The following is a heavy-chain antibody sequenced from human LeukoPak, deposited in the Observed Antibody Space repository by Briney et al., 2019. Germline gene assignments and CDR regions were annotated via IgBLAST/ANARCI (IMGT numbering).Heavy chain of an antibody. CDR1: GYTFTSYG. D-gene: IGHD4-17*01. CDR2: INPSGGST. V-gene: IGHV1-46*01. J-gene: IGHJ4*02. Sequence: ASVKVSCKASGYTFTSYGISWVRQAPGQGLEWMGIINPSGGSTSYAQKFQGRVTMTRDTSTSTVYMELSSLRSEDTAVYYCARDATPTTTLFYWGQGTLVTVSS. CDR3: ARDATPTTTLFY.